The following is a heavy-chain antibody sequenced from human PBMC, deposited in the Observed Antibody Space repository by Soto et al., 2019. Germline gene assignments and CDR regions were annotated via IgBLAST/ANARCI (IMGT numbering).Heavy chain of an antibody. CDR1: GGSINSDY. CDR2: IYNSGST. V-gene: IGHV4-59*01. D-gene: IGHD6-13*01. J-gene: IGHJ5*02. Sequence: SETLSLTCTVSGGSINSDYWSWIRQPPGKALEWIGYIYNSGSTNYSPSLNSRVTISVDASKNQFSLKLNSVTAADTAVYYCAKDIRGRAAAAVYNWFDPWGQGILVTVSS. CDR3: AKDIRGRAAAAVYNWFDP.